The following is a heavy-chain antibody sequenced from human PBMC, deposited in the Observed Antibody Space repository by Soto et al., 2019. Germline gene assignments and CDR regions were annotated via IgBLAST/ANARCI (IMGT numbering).Heavy chain of an antibody. CDR3: AITSLTIFGHSNDYYGMGV. J-gene: IGHJ6*02. D-gene: IGHD3-3*01. V-gene: IGHV4-30-4*01. CDR2: ISYSGST. Sequence: SETLSLTCTVSGGSISSGEYYWTWIRQPPGKGLEWIGYISYSGSTHYSPSLKSRVSITVDTSKNQFSLNLASVSAEDTAVYYCAITSLTIFGHSNDYYGMGVWGLGTMVT. CDR1: GGSISSGEYY.